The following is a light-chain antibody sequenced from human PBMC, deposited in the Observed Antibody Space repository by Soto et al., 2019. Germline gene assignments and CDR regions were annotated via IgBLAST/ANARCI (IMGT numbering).Light chain of an antibody. V-gene: IGLV2-11*01. Sequence: QSVLTRLRSVSGAPGQSVSISCTGTSRDVGGYNYVSWYQQHPGKAPQLIIYDVSKRPSGVPDRFSGSKSGNTASLTISALQAEDEADYYCCSYAGSPFYVFGTRTKVSVL. J-gene: IGLJ1*01. CDR2: DVS. CDR3: CSYAGSPFYV. CDR1: SRDVGGYNY.